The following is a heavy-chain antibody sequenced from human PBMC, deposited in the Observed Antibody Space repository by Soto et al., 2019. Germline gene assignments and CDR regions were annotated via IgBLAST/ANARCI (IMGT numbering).Heavy chain of an antibody. CDR1: GFTFSSYA. J-gene: IGHJ2*01. V-gene: IGHV3-30*04. Sequence: GGSLRLSCAASGFTFSSYAMHWVRQAPGKGLEWVAVISYDGSNKYYADSVKGRFTISRDNSKNTLYLQMNSLRAEDTAVYYCARVVKDSSSSRGISWYFDLWGRGTLVTVSS. CDR3: ARVVKDSSSSRGISWYFDL. CDR2: ISYDGSNK. D-gene: IGHD6-6*01.